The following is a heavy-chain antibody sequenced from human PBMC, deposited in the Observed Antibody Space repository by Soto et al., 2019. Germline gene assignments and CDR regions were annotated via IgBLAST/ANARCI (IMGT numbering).Heavy chain of an antibody. CDR1: GYNFNGYY. CDR3: AKVISTIGSKQWLAQTKHQALDY. J-gene: IGHJ4*02. V-gene: IGHV1-2*02. D-gene: IGHD6-19*01. CDR2: MNPNTGGA. Sequence: QVNLVQSGAEVKKPGASVKVSCKASGYNFNGYYIHWVRQAPGQGLEWMGWMNPNTGGANYAQKFQGKVIMTTDTSISTAYLELRSLTSDDRAVYYCAKVISTIGSKQWLAQTKHQALDYWGQGTLVTVSS.